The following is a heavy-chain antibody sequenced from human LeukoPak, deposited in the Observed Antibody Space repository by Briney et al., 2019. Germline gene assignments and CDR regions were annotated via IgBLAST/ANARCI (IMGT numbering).Heavy chain of an antibody. D-gene: IGHD6-13*01. Sequence: SETPSLTCTVSGGSISSYYWSWIRQPAGKGLEWIGRIYTSGSTNYNPSLKSRVTMSVDTSKNQFSLKLSSVTAADTAVYYCAREREQYSSSWRLFDYWGQGTLVTVSS. CDR3: AREREQYSSSWRLFDY. J-gene: IGHJ4*02. CDR2: IYTSGST. V-gene: IGHV4-4*07. CDR1: GGSISSYY.